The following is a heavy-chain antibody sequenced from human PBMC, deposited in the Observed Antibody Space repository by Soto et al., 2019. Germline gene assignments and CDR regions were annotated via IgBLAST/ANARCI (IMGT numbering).Heavy chain of an antibody. V-gene: IGHV1-69*01. CDR2: IIPSFGTT. D-gene: IGHD3-10*01. CDR3: ATGLRTGNYGMDV. Sequence: QEQLVQAGAEVKKPGSSVRISCRASGGTFSNDAVSWVRQAPGQGLQWMGGIIPSFGTTHYAQKLQGRVTITADESTATAYMELRSVTSEDTAVYYCATGLRTGNYGMDVWGQGTAVTVSS. J-gene: IGHJ6*02. CDR1: GGTFSNDA.